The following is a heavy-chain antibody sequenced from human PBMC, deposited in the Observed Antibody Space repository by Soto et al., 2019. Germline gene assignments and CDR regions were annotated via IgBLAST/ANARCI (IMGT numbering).Heavy chain of an antibody. CDR1: GGSISSISSY. Sequence: PSQTLSLTCSVSGGSISSISSYWGWIRQPPGKGLERIGSIYFIGSSYSNPALKSRVTISVDTSKNQFSLKLNSVTATDTAVYFCARQDYKYDSTSWGQGTLDTVYS. J-gene: IGHJ5*02. CDR2: IYFIGSS. V-gene: IGHV4-39*01. CDR3: ARQDYKYDSTS. D-gene: IGHD3-16*01.